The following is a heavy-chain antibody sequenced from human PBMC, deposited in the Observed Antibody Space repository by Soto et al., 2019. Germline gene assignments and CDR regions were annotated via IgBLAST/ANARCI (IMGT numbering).Heavy chain of an antibody. D-gene: IGHD3-16*01. CDR1: GYTFTSYW. J-gene: IGHJ6*02. CDR3: ARYYVAGGRHGMDV. Sequence: EVLLVQSGTEVKKPGQSLRISCQGSGYTFTSYWITWVRQLPGKGLEWMGRIDPTDSSTKYSPSFQGHVTISADNSVSTVSLQWSSLKASDTAMYYCARYYVAGGRHGMDVWGQGTTVIVSS. CDR2: IDPTDSST. V-gene: IGHV5-10-1*03.